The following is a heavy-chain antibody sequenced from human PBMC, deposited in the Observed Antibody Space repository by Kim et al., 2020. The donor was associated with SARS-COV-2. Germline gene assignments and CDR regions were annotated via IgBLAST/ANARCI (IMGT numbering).Heavy chain of an antibody. CDR3: ARGGGTYLDY. V-gene: IGHV1-3*01. D-gene: IGHD3-16*01. J-gene: IGHJ4*02. Sequence: NAKYSKKDQDRVTITRETSASTVYMALRSLRSEDTAVFYCARGGGTYLDYWGQGTLVTVSS.